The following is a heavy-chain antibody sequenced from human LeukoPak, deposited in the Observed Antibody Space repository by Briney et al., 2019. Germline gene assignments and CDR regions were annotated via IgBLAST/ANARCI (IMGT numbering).Heavy chain of an antibody. V-gene: IGHV3-21*01. D-gene: IGHD1-26*01. J-gene: IGHJ4*02. CDR2: ISSSSSYI. CDR1: GFTFSSYG. Sequence: GGSLRLSCAASGFTFSSYGMNWVRQAPGKGLEWVSSISSSSSYIYYADSVKGRFTISRDNAKNSLYLQMNSLRAEDTAVYYCARDGGYGLYYYFDYWGQGTLVTVSS. CDR3: ARDGGYGLYYYFDY.